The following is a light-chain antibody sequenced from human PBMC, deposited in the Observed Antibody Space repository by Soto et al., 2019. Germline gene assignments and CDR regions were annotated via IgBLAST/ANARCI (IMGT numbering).Light chain of an antibody. Sequence: QSVLTQPASVSGSPGQSITISCTGTSSDVGGYNYVSWYQQHPGKAPKLMIYEVSNRPSGVSNCFSGSKSGNTASLTISGLQAEDEADYYCNSYTSSSTYVFGTGTKVTVL. CDR2: EVS. J-gene: IGLJ1*01. CDR3: NSYTSSSTYV. CDR1: SSDVGGYNY. V-gene: IGLV2-14*01.